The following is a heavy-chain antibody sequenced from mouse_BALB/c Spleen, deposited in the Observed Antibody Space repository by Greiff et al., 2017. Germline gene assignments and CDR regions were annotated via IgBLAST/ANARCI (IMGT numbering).Heavy chain of an antibody. CDR1: GYTFTSYW. CDR3: ALSTMITSY. J-gene: IGHJ2*01. V-gene: IGHV1S81*02. Sequence: VQLVESGAELVKPGASVKLSCKASGYTFTSYWMHWVKQRPGQGLEWIGEINPSNGRTNYNEKFKSKATLTVDKSSSTAYMQLSSLTSEDSAVYYCALSTMITSYWGQGTTLTVSS. CDR2: INPSNGRT. D-gene: IGHD2-4*01.